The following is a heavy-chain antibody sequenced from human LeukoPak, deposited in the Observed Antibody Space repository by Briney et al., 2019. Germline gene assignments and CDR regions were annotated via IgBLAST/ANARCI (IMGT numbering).Heavy chain of an antibody. V-gene: IGHV3-43*01. CDR1: GFTFAGYT. CDR2: ISWDGTTT. D-gene: IGHD2-8*01. Sequence: GGSLRLSCAASGFTFAGYTMQWVRQPPGKALERVSLISWDGTTTFYSGSLKGRFTISRDNSKGFLYLQMNSLRTEDTALYYCAKDIGTNTNGYDFGFWGQGTLVTVSS. J-gene: IGHJ4*02. CDR3: AKDIGTNTNGYDFGF.